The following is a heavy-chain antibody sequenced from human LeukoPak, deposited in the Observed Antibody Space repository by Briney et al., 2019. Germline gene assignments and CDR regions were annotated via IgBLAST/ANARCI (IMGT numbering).Heavy chain of an antibody. V-gene: IGHV1-46*01. CDR3: ARGKGGSSWYLFHFDY. CDR1: GYTFTSYY. J-gene: IGHJ4*02. CDR2: INPSGGST. Sequence: GASVKVSCKASGYTFTSYYMHWVRQAPGQGLEWMGIINPSGGSTSYAQKSQGRVTMTRDTSTSTVYMELSSLRSEDTAVYYCARGKGGSSWYLFHFDYWGQGTLVTVSS. D-gene: IGHD6-13*01.